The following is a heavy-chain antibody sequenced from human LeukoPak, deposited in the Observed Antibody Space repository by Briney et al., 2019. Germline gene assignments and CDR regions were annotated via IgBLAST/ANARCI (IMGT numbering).Heavy chain of an antibody. D-gene: IGHD6-19*01. Sequence: PGGSLRLSCAASGFTFSTDAITWVRQAPGKGLQWVSAISGSGGSTYYGDSVKGRFTISRDNSKNMMYLQMNSLRVEDTAVYYCARDSSGWSKNYWGQGTLVTVSS. CDR2: ISGSGGST. V-gene: IGHV3-23*01. J-gene: IGHJ4*02. CDR1: GFTFSTDA. CDR3: ARDSSGWSKNY.